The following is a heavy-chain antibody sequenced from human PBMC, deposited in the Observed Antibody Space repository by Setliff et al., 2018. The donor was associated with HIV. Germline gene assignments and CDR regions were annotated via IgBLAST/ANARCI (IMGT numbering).Heavy chain of an antibody. V-gene: IGHV1-18*01. J-gene: IGHJ4*02. Sequence: ASVKVSCKASGYTFTTYGMNWVRQAPGQGLEWMGWINTDTGNPTYAQGRVTMTTDTSTNTAYMELRSLRSDDTAVYYCARGQIIVARSSSTVTAIDYWGQGTLVTVSS. CDR3: ARGQIIVARSSSTVTAIDY. CDR1: GYTFTTYG. D-gene: IGHD4-17*01. CDR2: INTDTGNP.